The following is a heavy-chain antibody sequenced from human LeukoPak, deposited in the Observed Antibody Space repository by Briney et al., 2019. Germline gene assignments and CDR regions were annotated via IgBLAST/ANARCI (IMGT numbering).Heavy chain of an antibody. V-gene: IGHV3-23*01. CDR3: AKDQLNRFCSGGSCSTTHDY. J-gene: IGHJ4*02. Sequence: PGGSLRLSCSASGFTFSTYWMHWVRQAPGKGLGWVSAITGSSRSTYYADSVKGRFTISRDNSKNTLYLQMNSLRAEDTAIYYCAKDQLNRFCSGGSCSTTHDYWGQGTLVTVSS. CDR2: ITGSSRST. CDR1: GFTFSTYW. D-gene: IGHD2-15*01.